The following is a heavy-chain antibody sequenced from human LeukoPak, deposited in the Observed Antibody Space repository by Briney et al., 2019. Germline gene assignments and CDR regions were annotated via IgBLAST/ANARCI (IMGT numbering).Heavy chain of an antibody. CDR3: ARDDCSSTSCYDYYGMDV. D-gene: IGHD2-2*01. Sequence: SETLSLTCTVSGGSISSSSYYWGWIRQPPGKGLEWIGSIYYSGSTYYNPSLKSRVTISVDTSKNQFSLKLSSVTAADTAVYYCARDDCSSTSCYDYYGMDVWGQGTTVTVSS. CDR1: GGSISSSSYY. J-gene: IGHJ6*02. V-gene: IGHV4-39*07. CDR2: IYYSGST.